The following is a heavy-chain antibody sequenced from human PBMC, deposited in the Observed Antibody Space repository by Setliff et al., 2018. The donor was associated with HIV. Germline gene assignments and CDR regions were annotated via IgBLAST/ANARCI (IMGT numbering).Heavy chain of an antibody. D-gene: IGHD6-19*01. CDR3: ARGGLGQWLVVYYFDY. CDR2: IYYNGNA. CDR1: GGSMRSSGYS. V-gene: IGHV4-30-2*01. J-gene: IGHJ4*02. Sequence: SETLSLTCAVSGGSMRSSGYSWTWIRQAPGKGLEWVGYIYYNGNAYYNPSLKSRVTISVDRSKNQFYMELRSLRSDDTAVYYCARGGLGQWLVVYYFDYWGQGTLVTVSS.